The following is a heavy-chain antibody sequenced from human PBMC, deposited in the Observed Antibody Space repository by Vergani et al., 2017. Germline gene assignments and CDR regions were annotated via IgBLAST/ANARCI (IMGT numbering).Heavy chain of an antibody. CDR3: AREAYGYYYDSSGYYHEFDY. D-gene: IGHD3-22*01. CDR2: IIPIFGTA. J-gene: IGHJ4*02. CDR1: GGTFSSYA. Sequence: QVQLVQSGAEVKKPGSSVKVSCKASGGTFSSYAISWVRQAPGQGLEWMGGIIPIFGTANYAQKFQGRVTITADESTSTAYMGLSSLRSEDTAVYYCAREAYGYYYDSSGYYHEFDYWGQGTLVTVSS. V-gene: IGHV1-69*01.